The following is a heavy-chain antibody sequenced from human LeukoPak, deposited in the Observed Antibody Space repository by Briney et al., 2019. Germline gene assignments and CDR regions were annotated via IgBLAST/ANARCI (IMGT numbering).Heavy chain of an antibody. CDR1: GFTFSSYS. Sequence: GGSLRLSCAASGFTFSSYSMNWVRQAPGKGLEWVSAVTGSGGSTYYADSVKGRFTISRDNSRNTLFLQMNSLRAEDTAIYYCAKWGDFDILTGYYVSDFWGQGTLVTVSS. CDR3: AKWGDFDILTGYYVSDF. D-gene: IGHD3-9*01. V-gene: IGHV3-23*01. CDR2: VTGSGGST. J-gene: IGHJ4*02.